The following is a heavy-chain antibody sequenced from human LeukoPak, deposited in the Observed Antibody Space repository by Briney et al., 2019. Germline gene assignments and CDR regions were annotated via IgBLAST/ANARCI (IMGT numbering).Heavy chain of an antibody. Sequence: PSETLSLTCTVSGGSISSGSYYWSWIRQPAGKGLEWIGRIYTSGSTNYNPSLKSRVTISVDTSKNQFSLKLNSVTAADTAVYYCASYNGLASDIWGQGTMVTVSS. V-gene: IGHV4-61*02. CDR3: ASYNGLASDI. CDR2: IYTSGST. D-gene: IGHD1-1*01. CDR1: GGSISSGSYY. J-gene: IGHJ3*02.